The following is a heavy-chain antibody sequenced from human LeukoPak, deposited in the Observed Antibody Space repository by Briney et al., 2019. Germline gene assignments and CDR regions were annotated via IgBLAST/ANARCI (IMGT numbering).Heavy chain of an antibody. D-gene: IGHD6-6*01. CDR2: IYTSGST. CDR3: ARWGYSSSSPRYYYYMDV. CDR1: GVAISSGSYY. J-gene: IGHJ6*03. Sequence: SQTLSLTCTVSGVAISSGSYYWSWIRQPAGKGLEWIGRIYTSGSTNYNPSLKSRVSISVDTSKNQFSLKLSSVTAADTAVYYCARWGYSSSSPRYYYYMDVWGKGTTVTVSS. V-gene: IGHV4-61*02.